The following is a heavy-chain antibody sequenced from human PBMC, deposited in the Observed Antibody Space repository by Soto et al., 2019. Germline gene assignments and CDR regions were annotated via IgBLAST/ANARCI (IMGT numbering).Heavy chain of an antibody. CDR2: IIPIFGTA. CDR1: GGTFSSYA. Sequence: SVKVSCRASGGTFSSYAISWVRQAPGRGLEWMGGIIPIFGTANYAQKFQGRVTITAHKSTSTAYMELSSLRSEDKAVYDCASYFSETAMVTARRPPPYSYGMDVCGQGTTVPVS. CDR3: ASYFSETAMVTARRPPPYSYGMDV. D-gene: IGHD5-18*01. V-gene: IGHV1-69*06. J-gene: IGHJ6*02.